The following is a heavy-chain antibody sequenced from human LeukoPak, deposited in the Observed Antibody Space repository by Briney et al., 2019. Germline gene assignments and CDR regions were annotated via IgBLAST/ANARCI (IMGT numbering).Heavy chain of an antibody. V-gene: IGHV4-39*07. CDR1: GGSISSSSYY. J-gene: IGHJ4*02. Sequence: PSETLSLTCTVSGGSISSSSYYWGWIRQPPGKGLEWIGSIYYSGSTYYNPSLKSRVTISVDTSKNQFSLKLSSVTTADTAVCYCARVVKDYSGSRCFDYWGQGTLVTVSS. CDR3: ARVVKDYSGSRCFDY. CDR2: IYYSGST. D-gene: IGHD3-10*01.